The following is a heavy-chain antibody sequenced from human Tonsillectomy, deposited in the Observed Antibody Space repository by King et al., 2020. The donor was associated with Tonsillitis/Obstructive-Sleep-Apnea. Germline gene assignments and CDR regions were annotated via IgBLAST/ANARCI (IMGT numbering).Heavy chain of an antibody. CDR3: STEHSSSLDS. Sequence: VQLQQWGAGLLKPSETLSLTCAVYGGSFSGYYWNWIRQPPGKGLEWIAEIDHSGSTSYNPSLKSRVTISVNTSNNQFSLKLRSVTAADTAVYYCSTEHSSSLDSWGQGTLVTVSS. CDR1: GGSFSGYY. CDR2: IDHSGST. J-gene: IGHJ4*02. V-gene: IGHV4-34*01. D-gene: IGHD6-13*01.